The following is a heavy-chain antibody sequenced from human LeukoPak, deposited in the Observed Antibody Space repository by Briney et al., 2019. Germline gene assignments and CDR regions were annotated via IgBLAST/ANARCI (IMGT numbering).Heavy chain of an antibody. CDR2: ISGSGGST. Sequence: PGGSLRLSCAASGFTFSSYAMSWVRQAPGKGLEWVSAISGSGGSTYYADSVKGRFTISRDNSKNTLYLQMNSLRAEDTAVYYCAKCQGSSTSCRSLHDLWGQGTLVTVSS. D-gene: IGHD2-2*01. V-gene: IGHV3-23*01. CDR3: AKCQGSSTSCRSLHDL. CDR1: GFTFSSYA. J-gene: IGHJ5*02.